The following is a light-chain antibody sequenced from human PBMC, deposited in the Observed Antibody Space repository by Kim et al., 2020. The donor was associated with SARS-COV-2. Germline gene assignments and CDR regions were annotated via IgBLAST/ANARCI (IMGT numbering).Light chain of an antibody. Sequence: SPGERATLACRASQSVDAKYLAWYQHRAGQAPRLLIYAASSRATDVPDRFSGSGSETDFTLTISRMEPEDFAVYYCQQYGSSPHLTFGGGTKLEI. CDR2: AAS. V-gene: IGKV3-20*01. J-gene: IGKJ4*01. CDR3: QQYGSSPHLT. CDR1: QSVDAKY.